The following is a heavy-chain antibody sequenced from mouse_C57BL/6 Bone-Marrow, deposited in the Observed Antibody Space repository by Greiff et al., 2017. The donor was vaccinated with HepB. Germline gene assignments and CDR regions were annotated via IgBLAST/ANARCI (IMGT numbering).Heavy chain of an antibody. V-gene: IGHV5-12*01. CDR3: ARRVGSSPYYAMDY. CDR1: GFTFSDYY. J-gene: IGHJ4*01. CDR2: ISNGGGST. Sequence: EVKLQESGGGLVQPGGSLKLSCAASGFTFSDYYMYWVRQTPEKRLEWVAYISNGGGSTYYPDTVKGRFTISRDNAKNTLYLQMSRLKSEDTAMYYCARRVGSSPYYAMDYWGQGTSVTVSS. D-gene: IGHD1-1*01.